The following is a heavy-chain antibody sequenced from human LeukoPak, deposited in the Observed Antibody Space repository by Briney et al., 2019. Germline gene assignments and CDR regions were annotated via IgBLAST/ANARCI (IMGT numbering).Heavy chain of an antibody. J-gene: IGHJ4*02. CDR1: GYTFTGYF. V-gene: IGHV1-2*06. D-gene: IGHD7-27*01. CDR2: INPNSGDT. CDR3: ARDLSSTSNWELDY. Sequence: ASVKVCCKASGYTFTGYFMHWVRQAPGQGLEWMGRINPNSGDTEYAQTFQGRVTMTRDTSISTAYMDLSRLRSDDTAVYYCARDLSSTSNWELDYWGQGTLVTVSS.